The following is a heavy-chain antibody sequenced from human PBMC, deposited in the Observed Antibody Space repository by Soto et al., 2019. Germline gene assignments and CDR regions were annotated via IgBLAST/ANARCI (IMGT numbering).Heavy chain of an antibody. CDR1: GYKFTSYG. D-gene: IGHD3-3*01. V-gene: IGHV1-18*01. CDR3: ARYDCWRGYSQDH. Sequence: QIQLVQSGAEVKKPGASVKVSCKVSGYKFTSYGINWVRQAPGQGLERMGWVTAYNDNVKYAEKIQGRVIMTADTATTTAYMELSHLTPDNTADFYGARYDCWRGYSQDHWGQGTLVTVAS. CDR2: VTAYNDNV. J-gene: IGHJ4*02.